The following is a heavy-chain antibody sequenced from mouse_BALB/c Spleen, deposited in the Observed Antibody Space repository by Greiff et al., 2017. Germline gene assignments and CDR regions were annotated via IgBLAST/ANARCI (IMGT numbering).Heavy chain of an antibody. CDR1: GYTFTSYW. D-gene: IGHD2-14*01. V-gene: IGHV1-69*02. CDR2: IYPSDSYT. J-gene: IGHJ2*01. Sequence: QVRLQQPGAELVRPGASVKLSCKASGYTFTSYWINWVKQRPGQGLEWIGNIYPSDSYTNYNQKFKDKATLTVDKSSSTAYMQLSSPTSEDSAVYYCTAYRYDGDFDYWGQGTTLTVSS. CDR3: TAYRYDGDFDY.